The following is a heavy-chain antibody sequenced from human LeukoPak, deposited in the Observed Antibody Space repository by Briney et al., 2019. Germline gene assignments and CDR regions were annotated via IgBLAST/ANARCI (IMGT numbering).Heavy chain of an antibody. V-gene: IGHV3-23*01. CDR1: GFTFSTYA. D-gene: IGHD4-17*01. CDR2: ISDSGGST. CDR3: AKTNSHGDYDY. J-gene: IGHJ4*02. Sequence: GGSLRLSCAASGFTFSTYAMSWVRQAPGKGLEWVSAISDSGGSTYYADSVKGRFTISRDNSKNTLYLQMNSLRAEDTAVYYCAKTNSHGDYDYWGQGTLVTVSS.